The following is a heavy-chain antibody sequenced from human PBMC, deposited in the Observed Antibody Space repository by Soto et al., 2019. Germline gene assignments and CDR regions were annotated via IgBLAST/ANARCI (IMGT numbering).Heavy chain of an antibody. V-gene: IGHV4-59*11. Sequence: TLSLTCTVAGGSISGHYWSWIRQPPGKGQEWIGYIYYSGSTNYNPSLKSRVTISVDTSKNQFSLKLSTVTAADTAVYYCARQYYYDSSSLLGPWGQGTLVTVS. D-gene: IGHD3-22*01. CDR3: ARQYYYDSSSLLGP. CDR2: IYYSGST. J-gene: IGHJ5*02. CDR1: GGSISGHY.